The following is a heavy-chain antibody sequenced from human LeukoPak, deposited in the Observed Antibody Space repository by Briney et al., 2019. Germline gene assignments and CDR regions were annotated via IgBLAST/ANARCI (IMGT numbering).Heavy chain of an antibody. CDR1: GFTFSRYW. V-gene: IGHV3-7*04. CDR3: ARGPSGCNGFSY. D-gene: IGHD2-15*01. J-gene: IGHJ4*02. CDR2: IKQDGSES. Sequence: GGSLTLSCAASGFTFSRYWMRWVRQAPGKGREGVGNIKQDGSESYYVDSVKGRFPISRDNAKNSLYLQMNSLRAVDTAVYYCARGPSGCNGFSYWGLGTLVTVSS.